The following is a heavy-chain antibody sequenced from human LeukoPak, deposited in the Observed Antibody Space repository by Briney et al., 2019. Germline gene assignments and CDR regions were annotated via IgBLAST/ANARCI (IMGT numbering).Heavy chain of an antibody. J-gene: IGHJ4*02. D-gene: IGHD6-13*01. CDR1: GYTFTGYY. V-gene: IGHV1-2*02. CDR2: INPNSGAT. Sequence: ASVKLSFKASGYTFTGYYMHWVRQAPGQGLEWMGWINPNSGATNYAQKFQGRVTMTRDTSISTAYMELSRLRSDDTAVYYCAGSSGYSSSWYFDYWGQGTLVTVSS. CDR3: AGSSGYSSSWYFDY.